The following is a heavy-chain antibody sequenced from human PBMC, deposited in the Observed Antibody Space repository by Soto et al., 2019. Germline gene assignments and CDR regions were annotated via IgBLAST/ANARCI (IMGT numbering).Heavy chain of an antibody. V-gene: IGHV4-30-4*01. CDR1: GGSISSGDYY. CDR3: ASVDSSGYQPFDY. CDR2: IYYSGST. Sequence: SETLSLTCTVSGGSISSGDYYWSWIRQPPGKGLEWIGYIYYSGSTYYNPSLKSRVTISVDTSKNQFSLKLSSVTAADTAVYYGASVDSSGYQPFDYWGQGTLGTVYS. D-gene: IGHD3-22*01. J-gene: IGHJ4*02.